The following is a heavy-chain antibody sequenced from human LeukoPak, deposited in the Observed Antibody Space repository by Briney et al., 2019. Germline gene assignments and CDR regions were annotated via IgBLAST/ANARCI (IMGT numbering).Heavy chain of an antibody. CDR1: GFTFSDYY. V-gene: IGHV3-11*06. J-gene: IGHJ5*02. CDR2: ISSSSSYT. Sequence: GGSLRLSCAASGFTFSDYYMSWIRQAPGKGLEWVSYISSSSSYTNYADSVKGRFTISRDNAKNSLYLQVNSLRAEDTAVYYCARQSSWWFDPWGQGTLVTVSS. D-gene: IGHD2-2*01. CDR3: ARQSSWWFDP.